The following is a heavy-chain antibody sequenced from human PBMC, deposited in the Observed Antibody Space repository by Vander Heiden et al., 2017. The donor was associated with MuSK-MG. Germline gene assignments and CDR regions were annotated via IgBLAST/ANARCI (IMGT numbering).Heavy chain of an antibody. CDR1: GGSISGGRFS. CDR2: ISYSGSA. D-gene: IGHD3-16*01. J-gene: IGHJ5*02. CDR3: ARTQGGGENWFDP. Sequence: QVQLQESGPGLVKPSQTLSLTCTVSGGSISGGRFSWSWIRQHPGKGLEWIGYISYSGSASYSPSLKSRVTISVNTSKKQFSLNLGSVTAADTAVYYGARTQGGGENWFDPWGQGTLVTVSS. V-gene: IGHV4-31*03.